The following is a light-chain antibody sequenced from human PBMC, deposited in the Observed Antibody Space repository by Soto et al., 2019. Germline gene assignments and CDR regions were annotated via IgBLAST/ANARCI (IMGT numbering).Light chain of an antibody. CDR2: GAS. CDR1: QSVNSN. Sequence: EIVMTQSPATLSVSPGERATLSCRASQSVNSNLAWYQQKPGQAPRILIYGASTRATAIPARFSGSGSGTEFTLTISSLLSEDSAVYYCQQYNDWPRTFGGGTKVEIK. V-gene: IGKV3-15*01. J-gene: IGKJ4*01. CDR3: QQYNDWPRT.